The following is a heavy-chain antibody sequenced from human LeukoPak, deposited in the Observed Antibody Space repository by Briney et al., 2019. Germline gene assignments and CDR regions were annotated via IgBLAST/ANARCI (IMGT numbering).Heavy chain of an antibody. CDR1: GFTFSTCA. J-gene: IGHJ4*02. D-gene: IGHD6-13*01. CDR3: ARTGYSPFPDY. Sequence: GGSLRLSCAASGFTFSTCAMSWVRQAPGKGLEWVSTISGGGRSTDYADSVKGRFTISRDNSRNTLYLQMNSLRAEDTAVYYCARTGYSPFPDYWGQGTLVTVSS. CDR2: ISGGGRST. V-gene: IGHV3-23*01.